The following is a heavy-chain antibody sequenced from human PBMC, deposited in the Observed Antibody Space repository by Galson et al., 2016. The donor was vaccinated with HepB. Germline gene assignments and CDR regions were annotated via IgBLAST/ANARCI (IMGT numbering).Heavy chain of an antibody. CDR3: AKIAVTGTWYFDL. CDR1: GFTFSSNG. V-gene: IGHV3-23*01. D-gene: IGHD6-19*01. Sequence: SLRLSCAASGFTFSSNGMSWVRQAPGKGLERVSCISGSGTLTYYADSVKGRFTISRDNSKNTLNLQMNSLRAEDTAVYYCAKIAVTGTWYFDLWGRGALVSVSS. J-gene: IGHJ2*01. CDR2: ISGSGTLT.